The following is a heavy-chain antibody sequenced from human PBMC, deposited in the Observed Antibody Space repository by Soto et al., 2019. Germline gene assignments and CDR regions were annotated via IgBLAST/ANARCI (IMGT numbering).Heavy chain of an antibody. CDR3: ARDRPYCSGGSCYSFDY. Sequence: GGSLRLSCASSGFTVSSNYMSWVRQAPGKGLEWVSVIYSGGSTYYADSVKGRFTISRDNSKNTLYLQMNSLRGEDTAVYYCARDRPYCSGGSCYSFDYWGQGTLVTVSS. D-gene: IGHD2-15*01. V-gene: IGHV3-53*05. CDR1: GFTVSSNY. J-gene: IGHJ4*02. CDR2: IYSGGST.